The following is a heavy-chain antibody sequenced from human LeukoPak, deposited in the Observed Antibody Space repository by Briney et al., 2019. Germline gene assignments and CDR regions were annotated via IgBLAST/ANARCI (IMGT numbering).Heavy chain of an antibody. J-gene: IGHJ4*02. CDR1: GFTFSNAW. Sequence: PGGSLRLSCAASGFTFSNAWMSWVRQAPGKGLEWVGRIKSKTDGGTTDYAAPVKGRFTISRDDSKNTLYLQMNSLKTEDTAVYYCTTVLTEGWYYFDYWGQGTLVTVSS. CDR3: TTVLTEGWYYFDY. D-gene: IGHD6-19*01. V-gene: IGHV3-15*01. CDR2: IKSKTDGGTT.